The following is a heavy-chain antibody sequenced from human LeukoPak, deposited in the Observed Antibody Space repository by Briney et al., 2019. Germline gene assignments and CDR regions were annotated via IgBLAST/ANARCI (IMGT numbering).Heavy chain of an antibody. CDR1: GFTFSSYG. V-gene: IGHV3-30*03. J-gene: IGHJ3*02. Sequence: PGGSLRLSCAASGFTFSSYGMHWVRLAPGKGLERVAVISYDGSNKYYADSVKGRFSISRDNAKNSLYLQMNSLRAEDTAVYYCARIGYSNWGDALDIWGQGTMVTASS. D-gene: IGHD6-13*01. CDR2: ISYDGSNK. CDR3: ARIGYSNWGDALDI.